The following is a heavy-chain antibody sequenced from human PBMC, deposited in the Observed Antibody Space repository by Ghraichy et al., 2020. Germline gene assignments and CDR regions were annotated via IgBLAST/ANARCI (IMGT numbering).Heavy chain of an antibody. CDR3: ARDADYGGPNDY. CDR2: INHGGST. V-gene: IGHV4-34*01. J-gene: IGHJ4*02. D-gene: IGHD4-23*01. CDR1: GGSFSGYY. Sequence: LNISCSVYGGSFSGYYWSWIRQPPGKGLEWVGEINHGGSTNYNPSLKSRVTISIDTSKKQFSLKLTSVTAADTAVYYCARDADYGGPNDYWGQGTVVTVSS.